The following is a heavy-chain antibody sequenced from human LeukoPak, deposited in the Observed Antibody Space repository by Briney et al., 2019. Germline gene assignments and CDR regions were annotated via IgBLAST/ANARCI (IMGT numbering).Heavy chain of an antibody. D-gene: IGHD3-22*01. V-gene: IGHV3-30*02. Sequence: GGSLRLSCVASEFTPSYMSWVRQAPGKGLEWVAVIGYDGSNKYYADSVKGRFTISRDNSKNTLYLQMNSLRTEDTAVYFCAKEIYYDSSAFFDYWGQGTLVTVSS. J-gene: IGHJ4*02. CDR1: EFTPSY. CDR3: AKEIYYDSSAFFDY. CDR2: IGYDGSNK.